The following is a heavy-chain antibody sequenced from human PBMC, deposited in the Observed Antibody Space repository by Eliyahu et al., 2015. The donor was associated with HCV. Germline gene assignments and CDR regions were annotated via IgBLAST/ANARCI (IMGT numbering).Heavy chain of an antibody. D-gene: IGHD4-17*01. CDR2: INSDGSST. J-gene: IGHJ4*02. Sequence: EVQLVESGGGLVQPGGSLXLSCAASGFTFSXYWMHWVRQAPGKGLVWVSRINSDGSSTSYADSVKGRFTISRDNAKXTLYLQMNSLRAEDTAVYYCARQWGNYGDYVFLDYWGQGTLVTVSS. CDR1: GFTFSXYW. CDR3: ARQWGNYGDYVFLDY. V-gene: IGHV3-74*01.